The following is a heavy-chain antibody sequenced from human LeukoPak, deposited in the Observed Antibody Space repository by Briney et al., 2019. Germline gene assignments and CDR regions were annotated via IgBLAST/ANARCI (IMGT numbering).Heavy chain of an antibody. V-gene: IGHV4-59*08. J-gene: IGHJ4*02. CDR1: GGSISSYY. CDR2: IYYSGST. D-gene: IGHD6-13*01. Sequence: SGTLSLTCTVSGGSISSYYWSWIRQPPGKGLEWIGYIYYSGSTNYNPSLKSRVTISVDTSKNQFSLKLSSVTAADTAVYYCARRVAAAAPFDYWGQGTLVTVSS. CDR3: ARRVAAAAPFDY.